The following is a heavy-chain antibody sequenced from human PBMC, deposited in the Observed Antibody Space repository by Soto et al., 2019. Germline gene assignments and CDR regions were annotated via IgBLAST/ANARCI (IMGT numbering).Heavy chain of an antibody. CDR3: ARDEDNGSGSLY. CDR2: ISGGSTTI. D-gene: IGHD3-10*01. V-gene: IGHV3-48*01. CDR1: GFTFSTYS. Sequence: GGSLRLSCAASGFTFSTYSMNWVRQAPGKGLEWLSYISGGSTTIYYADSVNGRFTISIYNAKNSLYLEMNSLSAEDTAVYYCARDEDNGSGSLYWGKGTLVTVSS. J-gene: IGHJ4*02.